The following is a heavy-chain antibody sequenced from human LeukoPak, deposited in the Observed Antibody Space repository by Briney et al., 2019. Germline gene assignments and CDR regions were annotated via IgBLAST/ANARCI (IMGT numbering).Heavy chain of an antibody. CDR1: GYTFTSYG. D-gene: IGHD3-9*01. Sequence: ASVKLSCKASGYTFTSYGISWVRQAPGQGLEWMGWISAYNGNTNYAQKLPGRVTMTTDTSKSTAYMELRSLRADDTAVYYCARVENPLPYYDILTGYSTAYYFDYWGQGTLVTVSS. CDR2: ISAYNGNT. V-gene: IGHV1-18*01. J-gene: IGHJ4*02. CDR3: ARVENPLPYYDILTGYSTAYYFDY.